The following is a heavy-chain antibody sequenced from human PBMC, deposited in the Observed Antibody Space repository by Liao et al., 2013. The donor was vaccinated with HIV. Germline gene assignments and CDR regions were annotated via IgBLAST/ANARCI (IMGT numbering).Heavy chain of an antibody. Sequence: QVQLQQWGAGLLKPSETLSLTCAVYGGSFSGYFWSWIRQPPGKGLEWIGEINHSGSTNYNPSLKSRVTISVDTSKNQFSLKLSSVTAADTAVYYCARVAPYLRYYYYMDVWGKGTTVTVSS. D-gene: IGHD2-21*01. CDR2: INHSGST. CDR1: GGSFSGYF. J-gene: IGHJ6*03. CDR3: ARVAPYLRYYYYMDV. V-gene: IGHV4-34*01.